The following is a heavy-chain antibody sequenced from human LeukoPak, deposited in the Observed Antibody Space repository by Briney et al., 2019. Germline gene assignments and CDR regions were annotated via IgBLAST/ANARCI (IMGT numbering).Heavy chain of an antibody. CDR3: ARDARDYGDHDWFDP. CDR1: GASIRHSDYY. Sequence: SETLSLTCTVSGASIRHSDYYWAWIRQPPGKGLEWIASIYFSGNSYYNPSLKSRVTISVDTSRDQFSLRLTSVTAADTAVYYCARDARDYGDHDWFDPWGQGTLVTVSS. CDR2: IYFSGNS. V-gene: IGHV4-39*07. J-gene: IGHJ5*02. D-gene: IGHD4-17*01.